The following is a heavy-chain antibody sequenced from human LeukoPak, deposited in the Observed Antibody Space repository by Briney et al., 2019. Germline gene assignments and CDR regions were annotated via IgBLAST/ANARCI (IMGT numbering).Heavy chain of an antibody. V-gene: IGHV4-61*01. J-gene: IGHJ4*02. D-gene: IGHD6-13*01. CDR3: ASQGYSSSWHYFDY. CDR2: IYYSGST. CDR1: GGSVSSGSYY. Sequence: SEALSLTCTVSGGSVSSGSYYWSWIRQPPGKGLEWIGYIYYSGSTNYNPSLKSRVTISVDTSKNQFSLKLSSVTAADTAVYYCASQGYSSSWHYFDYWGQGTLVTVSS.